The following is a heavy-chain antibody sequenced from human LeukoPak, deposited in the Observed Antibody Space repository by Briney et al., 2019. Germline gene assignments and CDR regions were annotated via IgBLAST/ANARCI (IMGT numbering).Heavy chain of an antibody. V-gene: IGHV4-59*12. D-gene: IGHD2-15*01. CDR2: IYYSGST. J-gene: IGHJ4*02. CDR3: ARRGPVVVVAATPSLYYFDY. CDR1: GGSISSYY. Sequence: SETLSLTCTVSGGSISSYYWSWIRQPPGKGLEWIGYIYYSGSTYYNPSLKSRVTISVDTSKNQFSLKLSSVTAADTAVYYCARRGPVVVVAATPSLYYFDYWGQGTLVTVSS.